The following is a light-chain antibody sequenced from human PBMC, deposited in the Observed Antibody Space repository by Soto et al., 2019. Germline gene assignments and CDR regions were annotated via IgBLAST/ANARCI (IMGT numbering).Light chain of an antibody. J-gene: IGKJ2*02. CDR3: QQRGT. Sequence: EIVLTQSPGTLSLSPGERATLSCRASQSVSASFLAWYQQKPGQAPRLLIYGASSRATGIPDRFSVSGSGTDFTLSISRLEPEDAAVYYCQQRGTFGQGTKLEIK. V-gene: IGKV3-20*01. CDR1: QSVSASF. CDR2: GAS.